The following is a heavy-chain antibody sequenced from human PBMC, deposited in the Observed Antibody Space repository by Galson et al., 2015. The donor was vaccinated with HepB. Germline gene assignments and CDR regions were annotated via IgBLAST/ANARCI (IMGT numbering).Heavy chain of an antibody. Sequence: SVKVSCKASGYTFTGYYMHWVRQAPGQGLEWMGWINPNSGGTNYAQKFQGRVTMTRDTSISTAYMELSRLRSDDTAVYYCARDRWGYCSSTSCYQYYYYMDVWGKGTTVTVSS. CDR3: ARDRWGYCSSTSCYQYYYYMDV. J-gene: IGHJ6*03. CDR1: GYTFTGYY. CDR2: INPNSGGT. V-gene: IGHV1-2*02. D-gene: IGHD2-2*01.